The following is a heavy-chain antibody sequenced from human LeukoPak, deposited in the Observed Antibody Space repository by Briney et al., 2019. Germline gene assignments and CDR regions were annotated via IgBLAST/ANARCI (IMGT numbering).Heavy chain of an antibody. V-gene: IGHV4-59*08. CDR1: GGSIRGDY. CDR3: ARYGSGSYSDDHFQH. Sequence: SETLSPTCTVSGGSIRGDYWSWIRQPPGKRLEWIGFIYYSGSTKYNPSLKSPVTISVDTSKNQFSLKLTSVTAADTAVYYCARYGSGSYSDDHFQHWGQGTLVTVSS. D-gene: IGHD3-10*01. J-gene: IGHJ1*01. CDR2: IYYSGST.